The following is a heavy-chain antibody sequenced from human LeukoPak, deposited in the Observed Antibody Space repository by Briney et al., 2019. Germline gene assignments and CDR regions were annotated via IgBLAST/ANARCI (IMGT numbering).Heavy chain of an antibody. V-gene: IGHV3-21*01. J-gene: IGHJ4*02. D-gene: IGHD1-26*01. CDR3: ARGSEGELISCDY. CDR2: ISSSGNYI. CDR1: GFTFRSYS. Sequence: GGSLRLSCAASGFTFRSYSMNWVRQAPGKGLEWVSSISSSGNYIYYADSVRGRVTISRDNAKISLSLQKNGLRGEDTAVYYCARGSEGELISCDYWGQGTLVTVSS.